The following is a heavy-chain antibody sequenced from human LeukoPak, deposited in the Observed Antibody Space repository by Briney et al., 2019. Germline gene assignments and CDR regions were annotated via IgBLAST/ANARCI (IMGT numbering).Heavy chain of an antibody. J-gene: IGHJ3*02. CDR2: ISDSDGST. Sequence: GGSLRLSCAASGFTFSNYAMNWVRQAPGKRLEWVSTISDSDGSTYYADSVKGRFTVSKNRLYLQMDSLRADDTAVYYCARVVRDYPSRNSYSIFDIWGQGTM. CDR3: ARVVRDYPSRNSYSIFDI. V-gene: IGHV3-23*01. D-gene: IGHD4-11*01. CDR1: GFTFSNYA.